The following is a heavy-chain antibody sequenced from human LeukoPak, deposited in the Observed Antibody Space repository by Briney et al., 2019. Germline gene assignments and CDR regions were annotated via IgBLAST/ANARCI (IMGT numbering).Heavy chain of an antibody. CDR2: MHYSGNS. V-gene: IGHV4-59*01. D-gene: IGHD2-8*01. Sequence: SETLSLTCTVSGTSIRSYYWSWIRQPPGKGLEWIGSMHYSGNSNSNPSLKSRVSISVDAPDNQFSLNLSSVTAADTAVYYCASQNNGPNPFDYWGRGTMVTVSS. CDR1: GTSIRSYY. J-gene: IGHJ4*02. CDR3: ASQNNGPNPFDY.